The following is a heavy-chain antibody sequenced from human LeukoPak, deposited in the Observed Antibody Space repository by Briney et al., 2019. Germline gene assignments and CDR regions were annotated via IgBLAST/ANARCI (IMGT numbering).Heavy chain of an antibody. J-gene: IGHJ4*02. CDR2: INPSNGIT. D-gene: IGHD1-26*01. CDR3: ARNDLGAETHSIDY. CDR1: GYTFTSYY. V-gene: IGHV1-2*02. Sequence: ASVKVSCKASGYTFTSYYMHWVRQAPGQSLEWMGWINPSNGITKYTHKYQGRVTMTRDTSISTAYMELSSLRSDDTAVYYCARNDLGAETHSIDYWGQGTLVAVSS.